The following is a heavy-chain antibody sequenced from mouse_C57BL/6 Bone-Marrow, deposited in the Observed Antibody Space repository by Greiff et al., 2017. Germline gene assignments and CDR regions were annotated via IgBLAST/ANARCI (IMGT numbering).Heavy chain of an antibody. CDR2: FDPENGET. CDR1: GFNIKDYY. Sequence: VQLQQSGAELVKPGASVKLSCTASGFNIKDYYMHWVKQRTEPGLEWIGRFDPENGETKYAPKFQGKATITADTSSNTAYLQLSSLTSEDTAVYYCARSLLSNWYFDVWGTGTTVTVSS. V-gene: IGHV14-2*01. J-gene: IGHJ1*03. D-gene: IGHD6-2*01. CDR3: ARSLLSNWYFDV.